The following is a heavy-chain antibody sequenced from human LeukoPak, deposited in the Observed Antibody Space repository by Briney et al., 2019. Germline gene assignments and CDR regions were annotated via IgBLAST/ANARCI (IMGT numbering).Heavy chain of an antibody. Sequence: SETLSLTCTVSGASISGTDYCWTWTRHQPGEGLEWLGFIHFSGTIYYNPSLRSRLIISADTAKNQMSLKLSSMTAADTAVYYCAAGGDTAKGGKYWGQGTQVTVSS. CDR3: AAGGDTAKGGKY. CDR1: GASISGTDYC. V-gene: IGHV4-31*03. D-gene: IGHD5-18*01. CDR2: IHFSGTI. J-gene: IGHJ4*02.